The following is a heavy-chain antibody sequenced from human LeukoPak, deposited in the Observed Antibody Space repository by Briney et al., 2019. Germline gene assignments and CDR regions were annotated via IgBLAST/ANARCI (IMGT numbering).Heavy chain of an antibody. J-gene: IGHJ4*02. CDR3: ARERTLTSCYDY. V-gene: IGHV1-69*04. Sequence: GASVKVSCKASGGTFSSYAISWVRQAPGQGLEWMGRIIPILGIANYAQKFQGRVTITADKSTSTAYMELSRLRSDDTAVYYCARERTLTSCYDYWGQGTLVTVSS. D-gene: IGHD2-15*01. CDR1: GGTFSSYA. CDR2: IIPILGIA.